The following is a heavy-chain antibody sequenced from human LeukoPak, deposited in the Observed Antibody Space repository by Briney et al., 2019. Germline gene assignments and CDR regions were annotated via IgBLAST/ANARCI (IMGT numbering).Heavy chain of an antibody. V-gene: IGHV4-59*01. Sequence: MTSXXXSLTCTVPGGSISSYYWSWIRQPPGKGLEWIGYIYYSGSTSYNPSLKSRVTISVDTSKNQFSLKLSSVTAADTAVYYCASGSSAVGSFDPWGQGTLVTVSS. CDR3: ASGSSAVGSFDP. D-gene: IGHD6-13*01. CDR1: GGSISSYY. J-gene: IGHJ5*02. CDR2: IYYSGST.